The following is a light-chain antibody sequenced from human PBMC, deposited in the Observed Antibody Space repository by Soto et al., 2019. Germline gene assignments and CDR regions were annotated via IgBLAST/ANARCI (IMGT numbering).Light chain of an antibody. CDR2: AAY. J-gene: IGKJ2*01. CDR3: QHYYSYPYT. V-gene: IGKV1-8*01. Sequence: AIRMTQSPSSLSASIGDRVTITCRASHVVSNYLAWYQQKPGKAPKDLIYAAYLLQSGVPSRISGSGSGTDFSLTISFLQSEEFATYSCQHYYSYPYTFGQGTTLEMK. CDR1: HVVSNY.